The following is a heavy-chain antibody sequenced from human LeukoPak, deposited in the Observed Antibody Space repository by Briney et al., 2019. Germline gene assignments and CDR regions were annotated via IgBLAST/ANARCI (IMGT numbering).Heavy chain of an antibody. D-gene: IGHD3-9*01. V-gene: IGHV1-3*01. CDR1: GYTFTSYA. CDR3: AREHYDILTGYPSYYYGMDV. CDR2: INAGNGNT. J-gene: IGHJ6*02. Sequence: ASVKVSCKASGYTFTSYAMHWVRQAPGQRLEWMGWINAGNGNTKYSQKFQGRVTITRDTSASTAYMELSSLRSEDTAVYYCAREHYDILTGYPSYYYGMDVWGQGTTVTVSS.